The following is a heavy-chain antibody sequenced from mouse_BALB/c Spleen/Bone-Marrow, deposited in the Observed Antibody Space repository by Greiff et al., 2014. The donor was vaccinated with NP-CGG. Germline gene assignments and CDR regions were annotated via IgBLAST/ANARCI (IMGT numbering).Heavy chain of an antibody. V-gene: IGHV14-3*02. Sequence: VHVKQSGAELVKPGASVKLSCTASGFNIEDTYMHWVKQRPEQGLEWIGRIDPANGNTKYDPKFQGKATITADTSSNTAYLQLRSLTTEDTAVYYCVPYYDGSSQFAYWGQGTLVTVSA. CDR1: GFNIEDTY. D-gene: IGHD1-1*01. J-gene: IGHJ3*01. CDR2: IDPANGNT. CDR3: VPYYDGSSQFAY.